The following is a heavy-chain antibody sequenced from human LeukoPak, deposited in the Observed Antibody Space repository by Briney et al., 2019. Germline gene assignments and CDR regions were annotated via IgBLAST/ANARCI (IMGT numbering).Heavy chain of an antibody. CDR3: AKDRAIWAGELDY. Sequence: PGGSLRLSCAASGFTFDDYAMHWVRQAPGKGLEWVSGISWNSGTIGYADSVKGRFTISRDNAKNPLYLQMNSLRAEDTALYYCAKDRAIWAGELDYWGQGTLVTVSS. CDR1: GFTFDDYA. D-gene: IGHD3-10*01. CDR2: ISWNSGTI. V-gene: IGHV3-9*01. J-gene: IGHJ4*02.